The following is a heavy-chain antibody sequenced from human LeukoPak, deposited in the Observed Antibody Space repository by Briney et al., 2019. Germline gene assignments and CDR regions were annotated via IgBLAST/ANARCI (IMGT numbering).Heavy chain of an antibody. CDR2: IYYSGRT. CDR1: GGSINSYY. CDR3: ARLGGYWPLYAFDI. D-gene: IGHD3-22*01. J-gene: IGHJ3*02. V-gene: IGHV4-59*01. Sequence: SETLSLTCIVSGGSINSYYWSWIRQPPRKGLEWIGYIYYSGRTNYNSALKSRVTTSVDTSKNQFSLKLSSVTAADTAVYYCARLGGYWPLYAFDIWGQGTMVTVSS.